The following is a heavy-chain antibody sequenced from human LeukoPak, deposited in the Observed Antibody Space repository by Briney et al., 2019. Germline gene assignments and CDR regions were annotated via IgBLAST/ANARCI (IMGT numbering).Heavy chain of an antibody. CDR3: ARLRRNSDRSGYYYYYDY. J-gene: IGHJ4*02. CDR2: ISVGSNYI. V-gene: IGHV3-21*01. D-gene: IGHD3-22*01. Sequence: GGSLRLSCAASGYTFSSYSINWVRQAPGKGLERVSSISVGSNYIYYADSVRGRFSISRDDARNSLYLQMDSLRGDDTAVYYCARLRRNSDRSGYYYYYDYRGQGTLVTVSS. CDR1: GYTFSSYS.